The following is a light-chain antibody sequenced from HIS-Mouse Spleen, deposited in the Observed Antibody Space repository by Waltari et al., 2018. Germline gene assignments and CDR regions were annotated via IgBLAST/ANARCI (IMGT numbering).Light chain of an antibody. J-gene: IGLJ1*01. CDR3: SSYTSSSTYV. V-gene: IGLV2-14*03. CDR2: DVR. CDR1: SSDAGGYNY. Sequence: QSALTQPASVSGSPGQSITISCTGTSSDAGGYNYASWYQQHPGKAPKLMIYDVRNRPSGVSNRFSGSKSGNTASLTISGLQAEDEADYYCSSYTSSSTYVFGTGTKVTVL.